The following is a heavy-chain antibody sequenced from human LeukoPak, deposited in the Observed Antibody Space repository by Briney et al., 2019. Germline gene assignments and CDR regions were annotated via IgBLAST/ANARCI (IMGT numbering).Heavy chain of an antibody. Sequence: GGSLRLSCAASGFTFSSYWMHWVRQAPGKGLVWVSRINNDGRITTYADSVKGRFTISRDNAKNTLYLQMNILRTEDTAAYYCARVKTGYSNHYYYYGMDVWGQGTTVTVSS. D-gene: IGHD4-11*01. V-gene: IGHV3-74*03. J-gene: IGHJ6*02. CDR2: INNDGRIT. CDR3: ARVKTGYSNHYYYYGMDV. CDR1: GFTFSSYW.